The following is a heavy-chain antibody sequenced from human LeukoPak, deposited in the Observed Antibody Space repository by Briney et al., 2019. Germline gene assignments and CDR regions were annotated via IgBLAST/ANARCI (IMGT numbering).Heavy chain of an antibody. V-gene: IGHV4-59*12. CDR2: IYYSGST. D-gene: IGHD6-13*01. CDR3: ARAGDSTSPLDY. J-gene: IGHJ4*02. Sequence: SETLSLTCTVSGGSISSYYWSWIRQPPGKGLEWIGYIYYSGSTNYNPSLKSRVTMSVDTSKNQFSLKLNSVTAADTAVYYCARAGDSTSPLDYWGQGTLVTVSS. CDR1: GGSISSYY.